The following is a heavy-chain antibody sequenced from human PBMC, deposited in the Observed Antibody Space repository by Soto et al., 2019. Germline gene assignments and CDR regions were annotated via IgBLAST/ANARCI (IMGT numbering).Heavy chain of an antibody. D-gene: IGHD3-22*01. Sequence: ASVKVSCKASGYTFTSYGISWVRQAPGQGLEWMGWISAYNGNTIYAQKFQGRVTMTEDTSTDTAYMELSSLRSEDTAVYYCAAYNYRSVWFDPWGQGTLVTVSS. J-gene: IGHJ5*02. CDR1: GYTFTSYG. CDR3: AAYNYRSVWFDP. V-gene: IGHV1-18*01. CDR2: ISAYNGNT.